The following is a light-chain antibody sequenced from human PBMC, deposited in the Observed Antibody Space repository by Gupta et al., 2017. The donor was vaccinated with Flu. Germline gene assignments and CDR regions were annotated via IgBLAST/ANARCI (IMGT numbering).Light chain of an antibody. J-gene: IGLJ1*01. CDR2: GSN. CDR1: SSNIGSNT. V-gene: IGLV1-44*01. Sequence: QSVLAQPPSASGTPGQRVTLSCSGSSSNIGSNTVNWYQQVTGTSPKLLIYGSNQRPSGVPDRFAGSKSGTSASLAISGLQSEDEADYYCAAWDDSLNGHYVFGTGTKVTVL. CDR3: AAWDDSLNGHYV.